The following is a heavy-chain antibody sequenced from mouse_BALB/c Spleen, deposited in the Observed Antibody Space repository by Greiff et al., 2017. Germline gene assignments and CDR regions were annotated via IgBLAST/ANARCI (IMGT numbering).Heavy chain of an antibody. CDR3: GTSGCYDRFAY. D-gene: IGHD2-12*01. V-gene: IGHV1S135*01. Sequence: VQLQQSGPELVKPGASVKVSCKASGYTFTDYNMHWVKQSHEQSLEWIGYIDPYNGGTSYNQKFKGKATLTVDKSSSTACMQLNSLTSEDTAVFYCGTSGCYDRFAYWGQGTLVTVSA. J-gene: IGHJ3*01. CDR2: IDPYNGGT. CDR1: GYTFTDYN.